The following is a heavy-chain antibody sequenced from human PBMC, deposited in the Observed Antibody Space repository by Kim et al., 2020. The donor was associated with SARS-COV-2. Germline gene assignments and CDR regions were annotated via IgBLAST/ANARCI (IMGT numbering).Heavy chain of an antibody. CDR2: ISSSSSYI. Sequence: GGSLRLSCAASGFTFSSYSMNWVRQAPGKGLEWVSSISSSSSYIYYADSVKGRFTISRDNAKNSLYLQMNSLRAEDTAVYYCAREAVGATGWLSLTTNNWFDPWGQGTLVTVSS. V-gene: IGHV3-21*01. J-gene: IGHJ5*02. CDR3: AREAVGATGWLSLTTNNWFDP. D-gene: IGHD1-26*01. CDR1: GFTFSSYS.